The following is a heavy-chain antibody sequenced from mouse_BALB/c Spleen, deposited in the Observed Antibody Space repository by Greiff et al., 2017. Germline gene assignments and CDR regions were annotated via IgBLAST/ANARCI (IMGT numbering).Heavy chain of an antibody. V-gene: IGHV2-9*02. CDR1: GFSLTSYG. Sequence: QVQLKESGPGLVAPSQSLSITCTVSGFSLTSYGVHWVRQPPGKGLEWLGVIWAGGSTNYNSALMSRLSISKDNSKSQVFLKMNSLQTDDTAMYYCARERSYDDYAMDYWGQGTSVTVSS. CDR3: ARERSYDDYAMDY. D-gene: IGHD2-12*01. CDR2: IWAGGST. J-gene: IGHJ4*01.